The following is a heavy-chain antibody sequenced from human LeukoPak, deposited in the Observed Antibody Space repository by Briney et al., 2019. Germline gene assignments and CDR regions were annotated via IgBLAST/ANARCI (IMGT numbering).Heavy chain of an antibody. V-gene: IGHV1-46*01. CDR2: INPSGGST. J-gene: IGHJ6*02. CDR1: GYTFTSYY. CDR3: ARVETPEYGMDV. Sequence: ASVKVSCKASGYTFTSYYMHWVRQAPGQGLEWMGIINPSGGSTSYAQRFQGRVTMTRDTSTSTVYMELSSLRSEDTAVYYCARVETPEYGMDVWGQGTTVTVSS.